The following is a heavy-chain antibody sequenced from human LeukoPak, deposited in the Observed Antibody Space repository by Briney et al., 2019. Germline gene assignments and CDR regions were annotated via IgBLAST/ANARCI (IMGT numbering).Heavy chain of an antibody. V-gene: IGHV4-61*01. CDR1: GGSVSSGSYY. Sequence: SETLSLTCTVSGGSVSSGSYYWSWIRQPPGKGLEWIGYIYYSGSTNYNPSLKSRVTISVDTSKNQFSLKLSSVTAADTAVYYCARASSVWSGHHAFDIWGQGTMVTVSS. J-gene: IGHJ3*02. CDR2: IYYSGST. D-gene: IGHD2-8*02. CDR3: ARASSVWSGHHAFDI.